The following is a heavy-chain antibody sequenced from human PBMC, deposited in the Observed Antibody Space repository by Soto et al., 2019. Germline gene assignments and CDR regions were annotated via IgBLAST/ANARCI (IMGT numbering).Heavy chain of an antibody. CDR2: IRSKAYGGTT. J-gene: IGHJ6*02. V-gene: IGHV3-49*04. D-gene: IGHD3-9*01. CDR3: TRDRYFDWLAYYGMDV. CDR1: GFTFGDYA. Sequence: GSLILSCTASGFTFGDYAMSWVRQAPGKGLDWVGFIRSKAYGGTTEYAASVKGRFTISRDDSKSIAYLQMNSLKTEDTAVYYCTRDRYFDWLAYYGMDVWGQGTTVTVSS.